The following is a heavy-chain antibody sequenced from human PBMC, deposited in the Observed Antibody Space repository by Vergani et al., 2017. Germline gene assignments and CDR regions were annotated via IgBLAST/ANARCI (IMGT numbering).Heavy chain of an antibody. CDR3: ARPDNYGDYVPFDY. V-gene: IGHV4-59*01. D-gene: IGHD4-17*01. CDR2: IYYSGST. CDR1: GGSISSYY. Sequence: QVQLQESGPGLVKPSETLSLTCTVSGGSISSYYWSWIRQPPGKGLEWIGYIYYSGSTNYNPSLKSRETISVDTSKNQFSLKLSSVTAADTAVYYCARPDNYGDYVPFDYWGQGTLVTVSS. J-gene: IGHJ4*02.